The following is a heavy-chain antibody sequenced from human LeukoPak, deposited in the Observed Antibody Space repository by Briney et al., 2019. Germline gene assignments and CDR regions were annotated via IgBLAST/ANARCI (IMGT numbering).Heavy chain of an antibody. D-gene: IGHD6-19*01. CDR2: IYYSGRT. CDR1: GGSISSSTFY. Sequence: PSETLSLTCTVSGGSISSSTFYWGWIRQPPGKGLEWIGSIYYSGRTYNNPSLKSRVTISVDTSKTHFSLKLSSVTAADTAVYYCARLNTEAGTIYFDHWGQGTLVTVSS. CDR3: ARLNTEAGTIYFDH. V-gene: IGHV4-39*01. J-gene: IGHJ4*02.